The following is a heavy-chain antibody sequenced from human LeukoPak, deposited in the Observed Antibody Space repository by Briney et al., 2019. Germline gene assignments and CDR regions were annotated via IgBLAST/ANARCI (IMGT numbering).Heavy chain of an antibody. CDR1: YA. D-gene: IGHD1-26*01. CDR3: ARSAHYSKWELRTFDY. CDR2: ISGSGGST. V-gene: IGHV3-23*01. J-gene: IGHJ4*02. Sequence: YAXXXXXXXPGKGLEWXSAISGSGGSTYYADSVKGRFTISRDNSKNTLYLQMNSLRAEDTAVYYCARSAHYSKWELRTFDYWGQGTLVTVSS.